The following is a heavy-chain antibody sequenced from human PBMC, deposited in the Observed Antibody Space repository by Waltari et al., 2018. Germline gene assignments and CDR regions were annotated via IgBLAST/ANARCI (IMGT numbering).Heavy chain of an antibody. V-gene: IGHV1-69*05. Sequence: QVQLVQSGAEVKKPGSSVKVSCKASGGPFSSSATSWVRQAPGQGLEWRGGIIPIFGTANYAQKFQGRVTITTDESTSTAYMELSSLRSEDTAVYYCATAPSSSWIDAFDIWGQGTMVTVSS. CDR1: GGPFSSSA. D-gene: IGHD6-13*01. J-gene: IGHJ3*02. CDR2: IIPIFGTA. CDR3: ATAPSSSWIDAFDI.